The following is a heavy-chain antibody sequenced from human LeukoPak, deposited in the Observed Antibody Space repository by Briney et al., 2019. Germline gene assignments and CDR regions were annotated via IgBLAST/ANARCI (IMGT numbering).Heavy chain of an antibody. CDR3: ATSIVVVTAIPGLDY. D-gene: IGHD2-21*02. CDR2: INADNGNT. Sequence: ASVKVSCKASGYTFTNYAMHWVRQAPGQRLEWMGWINADNGNTRYSQKFQGRVTITRDTSASTAYMELSSLRSEDTAVYYCATSIVVVTAIPGLDYWGQGTLVTVSS. V-gene: IGHV1-3*01. J-gene: IGHJ4*02. CDR1: GYTFTNYA.